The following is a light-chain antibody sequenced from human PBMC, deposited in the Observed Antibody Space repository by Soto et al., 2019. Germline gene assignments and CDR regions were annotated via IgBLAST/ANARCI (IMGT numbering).Light chain of an antibody. CDR3: SSYAGGNNLV. J-gene: IGLJ3*02. CDR1: SSDIGAYNY. CDR2: EVT. Sequence: QSVLTQPPSASGSPGQSVTISCTGTSSDIGAYNYVSWYQQHPGKVPKLMIYEVTKRPSGVPDRFSGSQSGNTASLTVSGLQAEDEADYYCSSYAGGNNLVFGGGTKLTVL. V-gene: IGLV2-8*01.